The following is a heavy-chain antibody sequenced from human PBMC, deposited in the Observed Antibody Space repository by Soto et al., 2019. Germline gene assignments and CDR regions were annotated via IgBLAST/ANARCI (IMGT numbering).Heavy chain of an antibody. Sequence: EVQLVESGGGLVQPGGSLRLSCAASGFTFSSYDMHWVRQATGKGLEWVSGMGTTGDTYYPGSVKGRFTISRENAKNCLYLQMNSLRAGDTAVYYCARWKRWNAAGFAYWGQGTLVTVSS. CDR3: ARWKRWNAAGFAY. CDR2: MGTTGDT. J-gene: IGHJ4*02. V-gene: IGHV3-13*01. CDR1: GFTFSSYD. D-gene: IGHD1-1*01.